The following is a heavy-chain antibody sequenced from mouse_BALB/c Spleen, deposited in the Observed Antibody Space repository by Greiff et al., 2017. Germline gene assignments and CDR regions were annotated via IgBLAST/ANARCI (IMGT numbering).Heavy chain of an antibody. Sequence: VQLQQSGAELVRPGALVKLSCKASGFNIKDYYMHWVKQRPEQGLEWIGWIDPENGNTIYDPKFQGKASITADTSSNTAYLHLSSLTSEDTAVYYCARGDGLAWFAYWGQGTLVTVSA. CDR2: IDPENGNT. CDR3: ARGDGLAWFAY. CDR1: GFNIKDYY. V-gene: IGHV14-1*02. J-gene: IGHJ3*01. D-gene: IGHD2-3*01.